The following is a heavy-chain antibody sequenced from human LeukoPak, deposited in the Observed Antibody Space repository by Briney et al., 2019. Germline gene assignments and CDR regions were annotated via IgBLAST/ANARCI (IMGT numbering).Heavy chain of an antibody. Sequence: GGSLRLSCAASGFTFSSYGMHWVRQAPGKGLEWVAVISYDGSNKYYADSVKGRFTISRDNSKNTLYLQMNSLRAEDTAVYYCAKDLDGMVRGVASNWGQGTLVTVSS. CDR2: ISYDGSNK. J-gene: IGHJ4*02. CDR1: GFTFSSYG. D-gene: IGHD3-10*01. CDR3: AKDLDGMVRGVASN. V-gene: IGHV3-30*18.